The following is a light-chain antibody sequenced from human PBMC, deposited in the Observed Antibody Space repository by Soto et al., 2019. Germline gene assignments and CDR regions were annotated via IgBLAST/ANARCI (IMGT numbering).Light chain of an antibody. Sequence: EIVLTESPGTLSLSPGERATLSCRASQSVSSSYLAWYQQKPGQAPRLLIYGASSRATGIPDRFSGSGSGTDFTLTISRLEPEDFAVYYCQHSRTSPTSRQGTRWLSN. V-gene: IGKV3-20*01. J-gene: IGKJ1*01. CDR1: QSVSSSY. CDR2: GAS. CDR3: QHSRTSPT.